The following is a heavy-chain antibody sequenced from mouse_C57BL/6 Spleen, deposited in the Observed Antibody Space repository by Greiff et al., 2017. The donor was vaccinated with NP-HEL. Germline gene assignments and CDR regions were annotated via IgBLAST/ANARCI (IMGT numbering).Heavy chain of an antibody. Sequence: VQLQQSGPELVKPGASVKMSCKASGYTFTDYNMHWVKQSHGQSLEWIGSINPINGGTSYNQKFKGKATLTVNKSSSTSYMELRSLTSEDAAVYYCAREDYGHYYAMDDWGQGTSVT. CDR3: AREDYGHYYAMDD. D-gene: IGHD1-1*01. J-gene: IGHJ4*01. V-gene: IGHV1-22*01. CDR1: GYTFTDYN. CDR2: INPINGGT.